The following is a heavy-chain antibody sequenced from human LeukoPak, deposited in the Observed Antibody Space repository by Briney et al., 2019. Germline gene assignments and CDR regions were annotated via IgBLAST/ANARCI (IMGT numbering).Heavy chain of an antibody. D-gene: IGHD4-17*01. CDR3: ARGGNYGDYDGYFDY. CDR2: IYYSGST. Sequence: SETLSLTCTVSGGSISVYYWSWIRQPPGQGLEWIGYIYYSGSTNYNPSLRSRVTMSVDTSKNQFSLKLSSVTAADTAVYYCARGGNYGDYDGYFDYWGQGTLVTVSS. J-gene: IGHJ4*02. CDR1: GGSISVYY. V-gene: IGHV4-59*08.